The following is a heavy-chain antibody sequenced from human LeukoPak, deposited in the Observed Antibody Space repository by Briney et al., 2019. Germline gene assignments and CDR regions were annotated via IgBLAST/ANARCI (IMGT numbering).Heavy chain of an antibody. CDR1: GFTFSNYW. D-gene: IGHD6-19*01. J-gene: IGHJ4*02. V-gene: IGHV3-7*01. Sequence: GGSLRLSCAASGFTFSNYWMSWVRQARGKGLEWVANIKQDGSEKYYVDSVKGRFTISRDNAKNSLYLQMNSLRAEDTAVYYCPRIAVTGEFDYWGQGNLVTVSS. CDR3: PRIAVTGEFDY. CDR2: IKQDGSEK.